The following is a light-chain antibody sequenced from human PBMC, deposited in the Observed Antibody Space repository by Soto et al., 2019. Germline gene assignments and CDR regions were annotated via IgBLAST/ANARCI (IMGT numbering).Light chain of an antibody. J-gene: IGLJ1*01. CDR2: YDD. V-gene: IGLV1-36*01. CDR3: AAWDDSLNAYV. Sequence: QAVVTQPPSVSEAPRQRVTISCSGSSSNIGNNAVNWYQQLPGKAPKLLIYYDDLLPSGVSDRFSGSKSGTSASLAISGLQSEDEADYYCAAWDDSLNAYVFGTGTKVTV. CDR1: SSNIGNNA.